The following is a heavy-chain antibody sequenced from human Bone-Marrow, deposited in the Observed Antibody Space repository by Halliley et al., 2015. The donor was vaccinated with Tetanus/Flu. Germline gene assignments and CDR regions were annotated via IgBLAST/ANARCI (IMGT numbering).Heavy chain of an antibody. CDR3: ARAAILGVVGFDY. J-gene: IGHJ4*02. Sequence: SLRLSCVASGFTFSSYEMNWVRQAPGKGLEWVSYISSSGKTTYYADPVQGRFTISRDNAKNSLYLQVNSLRAEDTAVYYCARAAILGVVGFDYWGQGTLVTVSS. CDR1: GFTFSSYE. D-gene: IGHD3-3*02. V-gene: IGHV3-48*03. CDR2: ISSSGKTT.